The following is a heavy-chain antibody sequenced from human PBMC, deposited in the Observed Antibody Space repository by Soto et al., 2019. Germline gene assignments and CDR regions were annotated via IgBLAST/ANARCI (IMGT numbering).Heavy chain of an antibody. Sequence: VGSLRLSCAASGFTFSTYSMNWVRQAPGKGLEWVSYISSSGSTTYYADSVKGRFTISRDNAKNSLYLQMSSLRDEDTAVYYCARVLGVWGQGTTVTVSS. CDR2: ISSSGSTT. CDR1: GFTFSTYS. V-gene: IGHV3-48*02. J-gene: IGHJ6*02. CDR3: ARVLGV.